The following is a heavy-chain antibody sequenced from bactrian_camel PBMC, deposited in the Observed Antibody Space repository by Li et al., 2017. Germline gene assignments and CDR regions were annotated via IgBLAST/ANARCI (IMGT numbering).Heavy chain of an antibody. CDR1: GFTFTTYA. J-gene: IGHJ4*01. CDR2: ISGSGPTT. Sequence: DVQLVESGGGLVQPGGSLKLSCAASGFTFTTYAMHWVRQAPGKGLEWVSAISGSGPTTGYADSVKGRFTISRDKGKDTVYLQLNSLKPEDTAMYSCQPTTTCRQPYLLGQGTQVTVS. V-gene: IGHV3S35*01.